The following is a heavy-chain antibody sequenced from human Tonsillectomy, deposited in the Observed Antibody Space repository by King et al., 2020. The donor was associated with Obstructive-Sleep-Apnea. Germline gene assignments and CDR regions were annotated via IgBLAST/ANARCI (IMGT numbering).Heavy chain of an antibody. D-gene: IGHD6-19*01. CDR2: IDPSDSYT. J-gene: IGHJ3*02. CDR3: ARQHSQPGIAVDGTEFGGDAFVI. CDR1: GYSFTSYW. Sequence: VQLVESGAEVKKPGESLRISCKGSGYSFTSYWISWVRQMPGKGLEWMGRIDPSDSYTNYSPSFQGHVTISADKSISTAYLQWSSLKASDTAMYYCARQHSQPGIAVDGTEFGGDAFVIWGQGTMVTVSS. V-gene: IGHV5-10-1*03.